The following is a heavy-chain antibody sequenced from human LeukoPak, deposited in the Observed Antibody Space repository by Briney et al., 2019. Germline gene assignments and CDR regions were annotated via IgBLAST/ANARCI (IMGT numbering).Heavy chain of an antibody. V-gene: IGHV5-51*01. Sequence: GESLKISCKGSGYSFTSYWIGCVRQMPGKGLEWMGIIYPGDSDTRYSPSFQGQVTISADKSISTAYLQWSSLKASDTAMYYCARLSCSSTSCRDAFDIWGQGTMVTVSS. D-gene: IGHD2-2*01. J-gene: IGHJ3*02. CDR2: IYPGDSDT. CDR1: GYSFTSYW. CDR3: ARLSCSSTSCRDAFDI.